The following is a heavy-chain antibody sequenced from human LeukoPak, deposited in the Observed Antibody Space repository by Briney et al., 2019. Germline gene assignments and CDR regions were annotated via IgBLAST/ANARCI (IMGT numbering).Heavy chain of an antibody. V-gene: IGHV3-23*01. J-gene: IGHJ4*02. Sequence: LSGGSLRLSCAASGFTFSTYDMTWVRQAPGKGLEWVSAIGSSGSTYYADSVKGQSTISRDNSKNTLYLQMNSLRAEDTAIYYCANPFYGSGPRGYWGQGTLVTVSS. D-gene: IGHD3-10*01. CDR3: ANPFYGSGPRGY. CDR2: IGSSGST. CDR1: GFTFSTYD.